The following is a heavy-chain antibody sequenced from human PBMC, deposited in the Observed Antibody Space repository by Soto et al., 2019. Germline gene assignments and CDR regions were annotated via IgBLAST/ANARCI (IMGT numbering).Heavy chain of an antibody. Sequence: PGGSLRLSCAASGFTFSSYAMSWVRQAPGKGLEWVSAISGSGGSTYYADYVKGRFTISRDNSENTLYLQMKSLRAEDTAVYYCAKTGPELRTYAFDIWGQGKMVTVSS. D-gene: IGHD3-10*01. CDR1: GFTFSSYA. CDR2: ISGSGGST. J-gene: IGHJ3*02. CDR3: AKTGPELRTYAFDI. V-gene: IGHV3-23*01.